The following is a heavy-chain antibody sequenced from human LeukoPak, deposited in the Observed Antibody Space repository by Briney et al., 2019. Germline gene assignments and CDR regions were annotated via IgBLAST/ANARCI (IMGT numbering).Heavy chain of an antibody. CDR2: IDGDGTTT. V-gene: IGHV3-74*01. Sequence: PGGSLRLSCAASGFTFSNYWMHWVRQTPGKGLEWLSRIDGDGTTTNYADSVKGRFTISRGNAKNTLYLQMTSLRAGDAAVYYRARDLLSGFVPCAYWGQGTLVTVSS. J-gene: IGHJ4*02. D-gene: IGHD2/OR15-2a*01. CDR3: ARDLLSGFVPCAY. CDR1: GFTFSNYW.